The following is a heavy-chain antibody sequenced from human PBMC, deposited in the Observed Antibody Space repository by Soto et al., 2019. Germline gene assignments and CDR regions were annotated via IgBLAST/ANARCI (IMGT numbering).Heavy chain of an antibody. CDR2: IYWDDDK. J-gene: IGHJ4*02. Sequence: KESGPTLVKPTQTLTLTCTFSGFSLSTSGVGVGWIRQPPGKALEWLALIYWDDDKRYSPSLKSRLTITKDTSKNQVVLTMSNMDPVDTATYYCAHVYGGYDTFDYWGQGTLVPVSS. CDR1: GFSLSTSGVG. CDR3: AHVYGGYDTFDY. V-gene: IGHV2-5*02. D-gene: IGHD5-12*01.